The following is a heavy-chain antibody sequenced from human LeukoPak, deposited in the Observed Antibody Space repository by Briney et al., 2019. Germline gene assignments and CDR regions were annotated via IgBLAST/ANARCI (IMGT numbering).Heavy chain of an antibody. Sequence: PGGSLRLSCAASGYTFSDFSVIWVRQAPGKGLEWVSSISVRSNYRYYADSMRGRFTKSRDDARDSLFLQMNRLRAEDTAVYFCVRLRRNNDRSGYYYYYDYWGQGTLVTVSS. CDR1: GYTFSDFS. V-gene: IGHV3-21*01. CDR2: ISVRSNYR. D-gene: IGHD3-22*01. J-gene: IGHJ4*02. CDR3: VRLRRNNDRSGYYYYYDY.